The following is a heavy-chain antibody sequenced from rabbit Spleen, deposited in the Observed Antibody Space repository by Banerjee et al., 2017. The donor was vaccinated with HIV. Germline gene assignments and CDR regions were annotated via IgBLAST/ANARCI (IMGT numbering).Heavy chain of an antibody. Sequence: QEQLVESGGGLVQPEGSLTLTCSASGFDFSNKAVMCWVRQAPGKGLEWIACINAVTGKAVYASWAKGRFTFSKASSTTVTLQMTSLTAADTATYFCARLYTYGYAAFAYATLDYFNLWGPGTLVTVS. D-gene: IGHD6-1*01. V-gene: IGHV1S45*01. CDR2: INAVTGKA. CDR1: GFDFSNKAV. CDR3: ARLYTYGYAAFAYATLDYFNL. J-gene: IGHJ4*01.